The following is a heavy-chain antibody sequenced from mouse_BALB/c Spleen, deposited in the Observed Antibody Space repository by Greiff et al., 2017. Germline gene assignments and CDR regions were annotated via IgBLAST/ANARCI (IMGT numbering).Heavy chain of an antibody. V-gene: IGHV5-6-4*01. CDR1: GFTFSSYT. J-gene: IGHJ4*01. CDR2: ISSGGSYT. Sequence: EVKLVESGGGLVKPGGSLKLSCAASGFTFSSYTMSWVRQTPEKRLEWVATISSGGSYTYYPDSVKGRFTISRDNAKNTLYLQMSSLKSEDTAMYYCTRDEKNYAMDYWGQGTSVTVSA. CDR3: TRDEKNYAMDY.